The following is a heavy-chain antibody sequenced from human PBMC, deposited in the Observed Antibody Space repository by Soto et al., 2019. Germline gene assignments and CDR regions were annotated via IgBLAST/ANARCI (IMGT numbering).Heavy chain of an antibody. Sequence: QVQLVESGGGVVQPGRSLRLSCAASGFTFRSYGMHWVRQAPGKGLEWVAVISYDGREIHYVDSVKGRFTISRDNSKETLYQQMNSLGGEDTAVYFCANGKDGVSYYYGMDVWGPGTTVAVSS. V-gene: IGHV3-30*18. CDR2: ISYDGREI. D-gene: IGHD3-10*01. CDR3: ANGKDGVSYYYGMDV. J-gene: IGHJ6*02. CDR1: GFTFRSYG.